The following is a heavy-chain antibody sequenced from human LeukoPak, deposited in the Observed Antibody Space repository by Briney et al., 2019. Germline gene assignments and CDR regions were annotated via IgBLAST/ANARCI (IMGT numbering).Heavy chain of an antibody. J-gene: IGHJ4*02. V-gene: IGHV3-11*01. CDR3: ACSYDFWSGPDY. CDR1: GFTFSDYY. CDR2: ISSSGSTI. D-gene: IGHD3-3*01. Sequence: GGSLRLSCAASGFTFSDYYMSWIRQAPGKGLEWVSYISSSGSTIYCADSVKGRFTISRNNAKNSLYLQMNSLRAEDTAVYYCACSYDFWSGPDYWGQGTLVTVSS.